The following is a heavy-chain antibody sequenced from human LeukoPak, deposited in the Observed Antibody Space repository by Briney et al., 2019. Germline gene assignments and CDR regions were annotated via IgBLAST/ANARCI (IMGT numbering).Heavy chain of an antibody. V-gene: IGHV4-59*02. CDR3: TRGHWGLQS. Sequence: SVTLSLTCTVSGASVTDYYWSWIRQSPGKGLEWISYIHHSGNSDYNPSLRSRVTTSLDTSKNQFSLNLISVTAADTAVYYCTRGHWGLQSWSQGTLVTVSS. J-gene: IGHJ5*02. D-gene: IGHD7-27*01. CDR1: GASVTDYY. CDR2: IHHSGNS.